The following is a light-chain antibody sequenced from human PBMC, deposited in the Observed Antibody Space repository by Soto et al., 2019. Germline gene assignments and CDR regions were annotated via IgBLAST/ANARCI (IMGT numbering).Light chain of an antibody. Sequence: EIVLTQSPGTLSLSPGERATLSCRASQSVSSTYLAWYQQKPGQAPRLLIYGASSRATGVPDRFSGSGSGTDFTLTISRLEPEAFAVYYCQQYGSSPPVYTFGQGTKVDIK. CDR3: QQYGSSPPVYT. CDR1: QSVSSTY. V-gene: IGKV3-20*01. J-gene: IGKJ2*01. CDR2: GAS.